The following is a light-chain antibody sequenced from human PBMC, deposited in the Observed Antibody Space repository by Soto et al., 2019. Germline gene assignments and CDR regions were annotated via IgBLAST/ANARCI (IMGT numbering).Light chain of an antibody. CDR3: QEYLSCPYT. J-gene: IGKJ2*01. CDR1: QGISSY. V-gene: IGKV1-8*01. CDR2: AAA. Sequence: AIRMTQSPSSFSASTGDRVTITCRASQGISSYLAWYQQKPGKAPKLLIYAAATLQRGAPSRFSACGSGTDFTLTISRLQSEDFATYDCQEYLSCPYTFGQGTKLEI.